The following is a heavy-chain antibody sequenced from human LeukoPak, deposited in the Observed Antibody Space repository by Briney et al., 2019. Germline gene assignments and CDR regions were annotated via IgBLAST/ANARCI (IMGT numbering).Heavy chain of an antibody. CDR2: IYYSGST. Sequence: SETLSLTCTVSGGSISSSSYYWGWIRQPPGKGLEWIGSIYYSGSTYYNPSLKSRVTISVDTSKNQFSLKLSSVTAAGTAVYYCARVKNIGFFDYWGQGTLVTVSS. CDR3: ARVKNIGFFDY. V-gene: IGHV4-39*01. CDR1: GGSISSSSYY. J-gene: IGHJ4*02. D-gene: IGHD2/OR15-2a*01.